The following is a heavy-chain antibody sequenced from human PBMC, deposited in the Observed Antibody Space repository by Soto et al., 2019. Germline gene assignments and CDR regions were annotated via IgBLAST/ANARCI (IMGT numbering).Heavy chain of an antibody. V-gene: IGHV4-61*03. Sequence: SETLSLTCTVSGVSISSGDYYWSWIRQPPGKGLECIGYISYSGTINYNPSFRSRVSMSLDTSKNHFSLRLTSVAAADTAFYYCARVIGGRKLFDYWGQGTLVTVSS. J-gene: IGHJ4*02. CDR1: GVSISSGDYY. CDR3: ARVIGGRKLFDY. CDR2: ISYSGTI. D-gene: IGHD3-16*01.